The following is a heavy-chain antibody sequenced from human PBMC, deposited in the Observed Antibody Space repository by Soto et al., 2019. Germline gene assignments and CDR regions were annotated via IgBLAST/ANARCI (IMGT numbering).Heavy chain of an antibody. J-gene: IGHJ4*02. D-gene: IGHD3-22*01. V-gene: IGHV1-69*06. CDR1: GGTFSRYA. Sequence: QVQLVQSGAEVKKPGSSVKVSCKASGGTFSRYAISWVRQAPGQGLEWMGGIIPIFGTANYAQKFQGRVTITADKSTSTAYMELSSLRSEDTAVYYCARAGTQYYYDSSGYYNRWGQGTLVTVSS. CDR3: ARAGTQYYYDSSGYYNR. CDR2: IIPIFGTA.